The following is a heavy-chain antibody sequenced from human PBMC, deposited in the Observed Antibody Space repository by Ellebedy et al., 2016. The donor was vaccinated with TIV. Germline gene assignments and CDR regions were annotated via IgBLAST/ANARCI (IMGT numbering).Heavy chain of an antibody. CDR2: IIPILGIA. J-gene: IGHJ4*02. CDR1: GGTFSSYA. Sequence: SVKVSXKASGGTFSSYAISWVRQAPGQGLEWMGRIIPILGIAIYAQKFQGRVTMTEDTSTDTAYMELSSLRSEDTAVYYCATDPEYSSSWYWTYWGQGTLVTVSS. D-gene: IGHD6-13*01. V-gene: IGHV1-69*04. CDR3: ATDPEYSSSWYWTY.